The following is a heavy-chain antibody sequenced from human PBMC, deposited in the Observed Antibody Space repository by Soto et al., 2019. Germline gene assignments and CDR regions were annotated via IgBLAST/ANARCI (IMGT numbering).Heavy chain of an antibody. D-gene: IGHD2-8*02. CDR2: IYWDDDR. J-gene: IGHJ3*01. CDR3: AHSAWYAFGF. V-gene: IGHV2-5*02. CDR1: GFSLTTTGAG. Sequence: QITLKESGPTLVKPTQTLTLTCTFSGFSLTTTGAGVGWIRQPPGKALEWLALIYWDDDRRYSPSLKSRLTITQDTSKNQVVLTMTNMDPVDTATYFCAHSAWYAFGFWGQGTLVTVSS.